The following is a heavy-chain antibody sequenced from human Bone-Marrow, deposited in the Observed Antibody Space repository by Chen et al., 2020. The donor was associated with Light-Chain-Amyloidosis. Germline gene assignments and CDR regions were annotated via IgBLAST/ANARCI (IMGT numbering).Heavy chain of an antibody. CDR2: IYPDDSDA. Sequence: EVQLEQSGPEVRKRGESLKISCQGSGYTFPNYWIGWVRQMPGKGLEWMGVIYPDDSDARYSPSFEGQVTISADKSITTAYLQWRSLKASDTAMYYCARRRDGYNFDYWGQGTLVTVSS. V-gene: IGHV5-51*01. J-gene: IGHJ4*02. CDR3: ARRRDGYNFDY. D-gene: IGHD5-12*01. CDR1: GYTFPNYW.